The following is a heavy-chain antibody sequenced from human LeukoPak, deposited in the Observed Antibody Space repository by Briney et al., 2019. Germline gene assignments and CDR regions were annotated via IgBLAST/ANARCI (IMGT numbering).Heavy chain of an antibody. CDR1: GFTFSSYA. Sequence: PGGSLRLSCAASGFTFSSYAMSWVRQAPGKGLEWVSAISGSGGSTYYADSMKGRFTISRDNSKNTLYLQMNSLRAEDTAVYYCAKLAVTMIVVVAERFDYWGQGTLVTVSS. CDR2: ISGSGGST. CDR3: AKLAVTMIVVVAERFDY. D-gene: IGHD3-22*01. J-gene: IGHJ4*02. V-gene: IGHV3-23*01.